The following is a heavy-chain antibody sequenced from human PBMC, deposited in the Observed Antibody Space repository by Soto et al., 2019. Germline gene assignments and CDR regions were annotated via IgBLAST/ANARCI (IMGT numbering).Heavy chain of an antibody. J-gene: IGHJ4*02. D-gene: IGHD3-10*01. CDR3: ASLLGIKFDY. Sequence: ETLSLTCIVSGDSVTSGSYYWTWLRQPPGKGLEWIGYIYYSGTTNYNPSLKSRVTISVDTSQNQFSLKLNSLTAADTAVYYCASLLGIKFDYWGQGALVTVSS. CDR2: IYYSGTT. CDR1: GDSVTSGSYY. V-gene: IGHV4-61*01.